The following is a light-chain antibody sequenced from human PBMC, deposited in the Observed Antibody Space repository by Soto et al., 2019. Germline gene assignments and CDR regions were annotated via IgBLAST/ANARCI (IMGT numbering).Light chain of an antibody. CDR3: QHQSGT. J-gene: IGKJ3*01. V-gene: IGKV3-20*01. Sequence: EIVLTQSPGTLSLSPGERATLSCRASQSVSSSYLAWYQQKPGQAPRLLIYGASSRATGIPDRFSGSGSGTDFTLTISRLEPEDFAVYYCQHQSGTFGPGTKVDIK. CDR2: GAS. CDR1: QSVSSSY.